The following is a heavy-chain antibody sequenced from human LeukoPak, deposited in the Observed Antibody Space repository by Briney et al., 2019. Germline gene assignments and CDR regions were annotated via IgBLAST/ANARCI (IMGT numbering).Heavy chain of an antibody. J-gene: IGHJ4*02. D-gene: IGHD3-3*01. CDR3: ARLQQWRGYYYYYFDY. CDR1: DGSISSSSYY. Sequence: SETLSLTCTVSDGSISSSSYYWGWIRQPPGKGLEWIGSIYYSGSTYYNPSLKSRVTISVDTSKNQFSLKLSSVTAADTAVYYCARLQQWRGYYYYYFDYWGQGTLVTVSS. V-gene: IGHV4-39*01. CDR2: IYYSGST.